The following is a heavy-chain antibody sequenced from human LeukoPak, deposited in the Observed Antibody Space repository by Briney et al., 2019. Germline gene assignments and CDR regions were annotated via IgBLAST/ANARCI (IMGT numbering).Heavy chain of an antibody. V-gene: IGHV1-18*01. CDR2: ISAYNGNT. CDR3: ARVSLDLGEWELLRGVVDY. CDR1: GYTFTSYG. D-gene: IGHD1-26*01. J-gene: IGHJ4*02. Sequence: ASVKVSCKASGYTFTSYGISWVRQAPGQGLEWMGWISAYNGNTNYAQKLQGRVTMTTDTSTSTAYMELRSLRSDDTAVYYCARVSLDLGEWELLRGVVDYWGQGTLVTVSS.